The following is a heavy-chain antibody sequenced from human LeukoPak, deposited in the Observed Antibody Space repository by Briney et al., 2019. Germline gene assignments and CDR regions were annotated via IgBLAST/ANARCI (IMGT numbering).Heavy chain of an antibody. CDR1: GGSFSGYY. V-gene: IGHV4-34*01. Sequence: SETLSLTCAVYGGSFSGYYWSWIRQPPGKGLEWIGEINHSGSTNYNPSLKSRVTISVDTSKNQFSLKLSSVTAADTAVYYCARGLRYFEWLLYQYAFDIWGQGTMVTVSS. CDR3: ARGLRYFEWLLYQYAFDI. D-gene: IGHD3-9*01. CDR2: INHSGST. J-gene: IGHJ3*02.